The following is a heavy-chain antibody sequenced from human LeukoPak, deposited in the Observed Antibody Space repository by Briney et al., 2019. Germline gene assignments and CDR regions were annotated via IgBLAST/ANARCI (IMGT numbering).Heavy chain of an antibody. Sequence: GVSLRLSCAASVYTFSTYSMNWVRKAPGKGLDWLSSISGSGHTTYYADSVKGRFTISRDNSKNTLYLQMSSLRAEDTAVYYCAKEDTYGCYLDYWGQGTLVTVSS. V-gene: IGHV3-23*01. J-gene: IGHJ4*02. CDR3: AKEDTYGCYLDY. CDR2: ISGSGHTT. D-gene: IGHD2-2*01. CDR1: VYTFSTYS.